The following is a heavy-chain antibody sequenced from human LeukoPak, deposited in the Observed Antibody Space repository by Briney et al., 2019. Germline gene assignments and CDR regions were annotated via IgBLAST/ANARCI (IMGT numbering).Heavy chain of an antibody. Sequence: ASVNVSCKASGYTFTNSYIHWVRQAPGQVLEWMGLINPDGGNTNYAQNFQGRVTLTRDTSTSTVYMELSSLRSEDTAIYYCARIRDGYNDAYGIWGQGTLVTVSS. CDR3: ARIRDGYNDAYGI. CDR2: INPDGGNT. D-gene: IGHD5-24*01. CDR1: GYTFTNSY. V-gene: IGHV1-46*01. J-gene: IGHJ4*02.